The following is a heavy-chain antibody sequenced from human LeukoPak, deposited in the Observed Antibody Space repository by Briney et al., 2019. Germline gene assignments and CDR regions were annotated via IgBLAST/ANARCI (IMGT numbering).Heavy chain of an antibody. J-gene: IGHJ4*02. CDR2: IYYSGST. CDR3: ASSYCSSTSCLKIFDY. D-gene: IGHD2-2*01. V-gene: IGHV4-30-4*01. Sequence: SETLSLTCTVSGGSISSGDYYWSWIRQPPGKGLEWIGYIYYSGSTYYNPSLKSRVTISVDTSKNQFSLKLSSVTAADTAVYYCASSYCSSTSCLKIFDYWGQGTLVTVSS. CDR1: GGSISSGDYY.